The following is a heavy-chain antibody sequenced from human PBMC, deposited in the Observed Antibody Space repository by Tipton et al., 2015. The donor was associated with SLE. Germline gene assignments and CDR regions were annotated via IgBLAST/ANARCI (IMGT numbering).Heavy chain of an antibody. D-gene: IGHD5-24*01. Sequence: TLSLTCDVHGGSLSGDYWSWIRQPPGRGLEWIGEINHSGSTNYKPSLESRVTISVATSKNQFSLKLRSVTAADTAVYYCARRGYNYWYFDLWGRGALVTVSS. J-gene: IGHJ2*01. CDR2: INHSGST. CDR1: GGSLSGDY. V-gene: IGHV4-34*01. CDR3: ARRGYNYWYFDL.